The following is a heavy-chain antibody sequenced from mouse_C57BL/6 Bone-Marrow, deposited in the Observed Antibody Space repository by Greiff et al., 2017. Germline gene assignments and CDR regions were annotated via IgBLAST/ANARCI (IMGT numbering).Heavy chain of an antibody. J-gene: IGHJ2*01. Sequence: VQLQQSGAELVMPGASVKLSCKASGYTFTIYCMHWVKQRPGQGLEWIGEIDPASSNTNYNQKFKGKSTLTVDKSSSSAYMQRSSLTSDDSAVYYCARYLFIPTLLASDYWGPGTTLTVSS. V-gene: IGHV1-69*01. CDR3: ARYLFIPTLLASDY. D-gene: IGHD1-1*01. CDR2: IDPASSNT. CDR1: GYTFTIYC.